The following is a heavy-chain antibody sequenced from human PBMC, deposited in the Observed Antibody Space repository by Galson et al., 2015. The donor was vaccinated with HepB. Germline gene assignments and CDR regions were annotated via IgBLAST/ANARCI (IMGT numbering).Heavy chain of an antibody. CDR3: ARDVGAAVPLDS. V-gene: IGHV4-61*02. D-gene: IGHD6-13*01. CDR2: IYTIGSG. CDR1: GGSISSGGYY. J-gene: IGHJ4*02. Sequence: LSLTCTVSGGSISSGGYYWSWIRQPAGKGLEWIGRIYTIGSGNYNPSLKSRVTMSVDTSKNQFSLKLSSVTAADTAVYYCARDVGAAVPLDSWGQGTLVTVSS.